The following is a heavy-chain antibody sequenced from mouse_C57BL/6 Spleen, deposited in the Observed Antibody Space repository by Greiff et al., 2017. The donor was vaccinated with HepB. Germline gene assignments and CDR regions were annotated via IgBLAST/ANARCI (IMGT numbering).Heavy chain of an antibody. CDR3: ARSPSYHYAMDY. D-gene: IGHD2-10*01. V-gene: IGHV1-66*01. Sequence: QVQLQQSGPELVKPGASVKISCKASGYSFTSYYIHWVKQRPGQGLEWIGWIYPGSGNTKYNEKFKGKATPTADTSSSTAYMQLSSLTSEDSAVYYCARSPSYHYAMDYWGQGTSVTVSS. CDR2: IYPGSGNT. J-gene: IGHJ4*01. CDR1: GYSFTSYY.